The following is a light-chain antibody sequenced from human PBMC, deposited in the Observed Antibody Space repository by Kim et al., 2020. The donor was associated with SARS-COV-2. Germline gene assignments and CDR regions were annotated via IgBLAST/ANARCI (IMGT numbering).Light chain of an antibody. Sequence: QSALTQPRSVSGSPGQSVTISCTGTSSDVGSDPHVSWYQQHPGKAPKLIIYDVSERPSGVPDRFSGSKSGNTASLTISGLQAEDDADYYCCSCAGLYTWVFGGGTQLTVL. CDR1: SSDVGSDPH. CDR2: DVS. CDR3: CSCAGLYTWV. V-gene: IGLV2-11*01. J-gene: IGLJ3*02.